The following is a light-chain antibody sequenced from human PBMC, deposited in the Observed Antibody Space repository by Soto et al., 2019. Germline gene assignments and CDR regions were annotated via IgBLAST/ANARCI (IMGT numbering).Light chain of an antibody. CDR2: EAS. J-gene: IGKJ1*01. Sequence: DIQMTQSPSTLSASVGDRVTITCRASQSTSTWLAWYQQRPGKTPKLLISEASKLESGVPSRFSGSGSGTEFTLTSSSLQPDDFATYYCQQYSTYPYAFGQGTKVEIK. CDR3: QQYSTYPYA. V-gene: IGKV1-5*03. CDR1: QSTSTW.